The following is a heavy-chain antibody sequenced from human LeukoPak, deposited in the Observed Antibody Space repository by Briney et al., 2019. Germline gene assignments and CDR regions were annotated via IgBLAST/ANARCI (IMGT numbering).Heavy chain of an antibody. J-gene: IGHJ5*02. CDR3: ARDFPYCSSTSCLNWFDP. CDR2: ISSSSSTI. CDR1: GFTFSSYS. D-gene: IGHD2-2*01. Sequence: GGSLRLSCAASGFTFSSYSMNWVRQAPGKGLEWVSYISSSSSTIYYADSVKGRFTISRDNAKNSLYLQMNSLRDEDTAVYYCARDFPYCSSTSCLNWFDPWGQGTLVTASS. V-gene: IGHV3-48*02.